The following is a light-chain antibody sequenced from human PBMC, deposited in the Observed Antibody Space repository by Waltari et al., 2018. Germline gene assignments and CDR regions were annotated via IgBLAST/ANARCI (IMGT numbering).Light chain of an antibody. V-gene: IGKV4-1*01. Sequence: DIVMTQSPDSLTVAPGEGAPSPCKSSQGGLLSFDYKNTLAWYQQLPGQPPKLRIYWASNRESGVPDRFSGSGSGTDFTLTISSLQAEDVAVYYCQQYYSFPLTFGGGTKVEIK. CDR1: QGGLLSFDYKNT. CDR3: QQYYSFPLT. J-gene: IGKJ4*01. CDR2: WAS.